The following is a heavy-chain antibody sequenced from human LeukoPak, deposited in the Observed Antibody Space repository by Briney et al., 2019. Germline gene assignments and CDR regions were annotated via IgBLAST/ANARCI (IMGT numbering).Heavy chain of an antibody. D-gene: IGHD6-19*01. CDR3: AREGDIAVAGRAFDY. V-gene: IGHV3-21*01. Sequence: GGSLRLSCAASGFTFSSYSMNWVRQAPRKGLEWVTSISSSSSYIYYADSVKGRFTISRDNAKNSLYLQMNSLRAEDTAVYYCAREGDIAVAGRAFDYWGQGTLVTVSS. J-gene: IGHJ4*02. CDR2: ISSSSSYI. CDR1: GFTFSSYS.